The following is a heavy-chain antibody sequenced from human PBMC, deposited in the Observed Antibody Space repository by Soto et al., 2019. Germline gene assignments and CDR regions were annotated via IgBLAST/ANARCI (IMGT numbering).Heavy chain of an antibody. Sequence: ASVKVSCKSSGYSFSNYNFCWVRQAPGQGLEWLGWISGYNGNTNYAQKLQGRVTMTTDSFTSTAYMELRSLRSDDTAVYYCARDKVWGSFDIWGQGTMVTVSS. D-gene: IGHD3-16*01. V-gene: IGHV1-18*01. J-gene: IGHJ3*02. CDR1: GYSFSNYN. CDR3: ARDKVWGSFDI. CDR2: ISGYNGNT.